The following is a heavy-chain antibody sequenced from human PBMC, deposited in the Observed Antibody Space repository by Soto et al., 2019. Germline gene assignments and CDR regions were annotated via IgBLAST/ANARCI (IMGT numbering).Heavy chain of an antibody. CDR2: IFYSGGT. Sequence: QLLLQESGPGLVKPSETLSLTCTVSGGSILDSTYYWAWIRPSPGKGLEWIGTIFYSGGTFYTPSLXXXVXXSVDTSNNQFSLKLSSVTAADTAVYYCARQASGYYYGWFDPWGQGTLVTVSS. CDR3: ARQASGYYYGWFDP. D-gene: IGHD3-22*01. V-gene: IGHV4-39*01. J-gene: IGHJ5*02. CDR1: GGSILDSTYY.